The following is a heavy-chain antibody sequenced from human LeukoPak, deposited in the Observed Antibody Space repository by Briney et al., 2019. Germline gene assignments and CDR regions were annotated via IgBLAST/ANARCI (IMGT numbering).Heavy chain of an antibody. V-gene: IGHV3-21*01. D-gene: IGHD1-14*01. CDR1: GFTFSSCG. CDR3: ATETIGRHYDY. J-gene: IGHJ4*02. CDR2: IGPTGTDR. Sequence: GGSLRLSCAASGFTFSSCGFNWVRQAPGKGLEWVSSIGPTGTDRYYADSVRGRFTISRDNAKNSMYLQMDSLRDEDTAAYYCATETIGRHYDYWGQGTLLTVSS.